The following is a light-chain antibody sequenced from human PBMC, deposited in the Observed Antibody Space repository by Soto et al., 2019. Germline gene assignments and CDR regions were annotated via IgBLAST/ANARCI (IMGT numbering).Light chain of an antibody. CDR2: AAS. J-gene: IGKJ3*01. Sequence: IQLTQSPSSLSVSVGDRVTITCRASQGISSYLAWYQQKPGKAPKLLIYAASTLQSGVPSRFSGSGSGTDFTLTISSLQPEDFATYYCQQLNSLFTFGPGTKVDIK. CDR3: QQLNSLFT. V-gene: IGKV1-9*01. CDR1: QGISSY.